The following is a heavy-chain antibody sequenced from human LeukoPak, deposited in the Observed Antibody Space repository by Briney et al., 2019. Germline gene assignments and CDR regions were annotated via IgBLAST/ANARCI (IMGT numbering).Heavy chain of an antibody. CDR3: ARDAPFVVVPAAIVGYFDL. Sequence: PGGSLRLSCVASGFTFSDYYMSWIRQAPGKGLEWVSYISSSSSYTNYADSVKGRFTISRDNAKNSLYLQMNSLRAEDTAVYYCARDAPFVVVPAAIVGYFDLWGRGTLVTVSS. D-gene: IGHD2-2*01. J-gene: IGHJ2*01. CDR1: GFTFSDYY. V-gene: IGHV3-11*05. CDR2: ISSSSSYT.